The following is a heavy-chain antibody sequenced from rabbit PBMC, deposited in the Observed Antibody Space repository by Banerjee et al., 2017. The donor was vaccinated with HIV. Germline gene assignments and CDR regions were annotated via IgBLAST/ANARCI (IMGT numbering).Heavy chain of an antibody. Sequence: QEQLEESGGGLVKPEGSLTLTCKASGFSFSNYWICWVRQAPGKGLEWIACIYTGDGNTHYASWAKGRFTISKTSSTVDLKMTSLTAADTATHFCARAGSSSMTFSNLWGPGTLVTVS. D-gene: IGHD8-1*01. CDR1: GFSFSNYW. CDR2: IYTGDGNT. CDR3: ARAGSSSMTFSNL. J-gene: IGHJ4*01. V-gene: IGHV1S45*01.